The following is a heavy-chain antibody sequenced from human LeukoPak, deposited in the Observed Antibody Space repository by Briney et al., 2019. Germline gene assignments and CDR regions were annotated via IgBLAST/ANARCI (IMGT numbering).Heavy chain of an antibody. J-gene: IGHJ4*02. CDR1: GFTFSGCA. D-gene: IGHD3-16*01. CDR2: VSYDGVIK. Sequence: GGSLRLSCATSGFTFSGCAMHWVRQAPGKGLEWVAVVSYDGVIKYYADSLKGRFTISRDNSKNTLYLQMNSLRTEDTAMYYCATGGGLATEIDYWGQGTLVTVSS. CDR3: ATGGGLATEIDY. V-gene: IGHV3-30*04.